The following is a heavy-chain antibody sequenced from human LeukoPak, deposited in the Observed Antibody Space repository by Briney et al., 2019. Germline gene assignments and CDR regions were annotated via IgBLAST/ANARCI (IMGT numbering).Heavy chain of an antibody. CDR2: IYTSGST. V-gene: IGHV4-4*07. J-gene: IGHJ6*02. CDR3: ARDREMVVVNTYYYYGMDV. Sequence: PSETLSLTCTVSGGSISSYYWSWIRQPAGKGLEWIGRIYTSGSTNYNPSLKSRVTMSVDTSKNQFSLKLSSVTAADTAVYYCARDREMVVVNTYYYYGMDVWGQGTTVTVSS. D-gene: IGHD3-22*01. CDR1: GGSISSYY.